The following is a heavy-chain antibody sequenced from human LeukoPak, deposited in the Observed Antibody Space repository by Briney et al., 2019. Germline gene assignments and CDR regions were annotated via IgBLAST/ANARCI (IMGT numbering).Heavy chain of an antibody. CDR1: GGSFSGYY. D-gene: IGHD1-26*01. CDR2: INHSGST. CDR3: ARGPLGMEWFDP. J-gene: IGHJ5*02. V-gene: IGHV4-34*01. Sequence: PSETLSLTCAVYGGSFSGYYWSWIRQPPGKGLEWIGEINHSGSTNYNPSLKSRVTISVDTSKNQFSLKLSSVTAADTAVYYCARGPLGMEWFDPWGQGTLVTVSS.